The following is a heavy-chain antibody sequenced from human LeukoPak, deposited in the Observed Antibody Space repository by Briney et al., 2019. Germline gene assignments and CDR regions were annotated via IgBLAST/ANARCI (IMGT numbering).Heavy chain of an antibody. CDR1: GGSISSGGYY. D-gene: IGHD2-15*01. Sequence: SETLSLTCTVSGGSISSGGYYWSCIHQHPGKGLEWIGYIYYSGSTYSNPSLKSRVTISVDTSKNQFSLKLSSVTAADTAVYYCARAAHYYYYGMDVWGQGTTVTVSS. CDR3: ARAAHYYYYGMDV. V-gene: IGHV4-31*03. J-gene: IGHJ6*02. CDR2: IYYSGST.